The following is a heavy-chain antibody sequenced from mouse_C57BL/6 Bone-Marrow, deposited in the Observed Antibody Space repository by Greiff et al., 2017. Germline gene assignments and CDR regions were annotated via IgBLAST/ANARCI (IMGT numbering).Heavy chain of an antibody. CDR3: ARRAYYSNCRLYWYFDV. D-gene: IGHD2-5*01. J-gene: IGHJ1*03. CDR2: ISSGGSYT. CDR1: GFTFSSYG. V-gene: IGHV5-6*01. Sequence: EVQRVESGGDLVKPGGSLILSCAASGFTFSSYGMSWVRQTPDKRLERVATISSGGSYTYYPDSVKGRFTIFRDNAKNTLYLQMSSLKSDDTAMYYGARRAYYSNCRLYWYFDVWGTGTTVTVSS.